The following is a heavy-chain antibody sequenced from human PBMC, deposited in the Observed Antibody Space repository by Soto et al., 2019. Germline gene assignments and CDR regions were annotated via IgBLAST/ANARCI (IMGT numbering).Heavy chain of an antibody. J-gene: IGHJ4*02. CDR1: GFTFTIFA. CDR3: AKKVSPGSTVDLGY. V-gene: IGHV3-23*01. CDR2: ISGSGGST. D-gene: IGHD3-10*01. Sequence: GGSLRLSCAASGFTFTIFAMSWVRQSPGKGLEWVSTISGSGGSTYYADAVKGRFTISRDNSMGTLYLQMKSLRVEDTAIYYCAKKVSPGSTVDLGYWGQGTLVTVSS.